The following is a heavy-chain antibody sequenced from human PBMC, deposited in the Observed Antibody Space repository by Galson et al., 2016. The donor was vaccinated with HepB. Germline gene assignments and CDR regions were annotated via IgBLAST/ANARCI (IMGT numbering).Heavy chain of an antibody. CDR1: GFTSEDFA. V-gene: IGHV3-9*02. Sequence: SLRLSCAVSGFTSEDFAMHWVRQAPGKGLEWVSVISWNGGTIGYADSVMGRFMISRDNAKNSLDLQMNSLRPEDTALYFCVKDLVRTVSGDFGFEDWGRGTLVTVSS. J-gene: IGHJ4*02. CDR2: ISWNGGTI. CDR3: VKDLVRTVSGDFGFED. D-gene: IGHD3-10*01.